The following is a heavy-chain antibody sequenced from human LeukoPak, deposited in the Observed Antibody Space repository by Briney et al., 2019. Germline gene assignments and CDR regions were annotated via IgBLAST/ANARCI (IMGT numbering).Heavy chain of an antibody. Sequence: GGSLRLSCAASGFTFDDYAMHWVRQAPGKGLEWVSAISWNSGSIGYADSVKGRFTISRDNAKNSLYLQMNSLRAEDTALYYCAKDIGAAAGKNAFDIWGQGTMVTVSS. V-gene: IGHV3-9*01. CDR2: ISWNSGSI. CDR3: AKDIGAAAGKNAFDI. D-gene: IGHD6-13*01. CDR1: GFTFDDYA. J-gene: IGHJ3*02.